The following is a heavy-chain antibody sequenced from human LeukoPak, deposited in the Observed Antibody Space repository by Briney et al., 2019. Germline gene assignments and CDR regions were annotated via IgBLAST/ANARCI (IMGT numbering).Heavy chain of an antibody. V-gene: IGHV4-39*01. CDR3: ARKDGVGTAMVTPSSYYFDY. CDR2: IYYSGST. J-gene: IGHJ4*02. D-gene: IGHD5-18*01. Sequence: SETLSLTCTVSGGSISSSSYYWGWIRQPPGKGLEWIGSIYYSGSTYYNPSLKSRVTISVDTSKNQFSLKLSSVTAADTAVYYCARKDGVGTAMVTPSSYYFDYWGQGTLVTVSS. CDR1: GGSISSSSYY.